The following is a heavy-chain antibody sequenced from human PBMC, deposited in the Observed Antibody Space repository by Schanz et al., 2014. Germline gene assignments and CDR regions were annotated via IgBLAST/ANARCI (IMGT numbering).Heavy chain of an antibody. Sequence: QVQLVQSGAEVKKPGVSVKVSCKASGYTFTTYYIHWVRQAPGQGLEWMGKINPSSGTTRIAQNFQGRLTMTRNTSTSTVNMELSSLRSEDTAVYYCSRGGFLDSNSFDSWGQGTLVTVAS. D-gene: IGHD3-22*01. CDR3: SRGGFLDSNSFDS. V-gene: IGHV1-46*03. J-gene: IGHJ4*01. CDR1: GYTFTTYY. CDR2: INPSSGTT.